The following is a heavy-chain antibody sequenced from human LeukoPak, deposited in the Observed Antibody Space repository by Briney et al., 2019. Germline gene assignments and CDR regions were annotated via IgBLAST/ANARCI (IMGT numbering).Heavy chain of an antibody. V-gene: IGHV4-39*07. CDR2: IYYSGST. CDR3: ARGPYYYDSKTFDY. CDR1: GGSISGSSYY. Sequence: PSETLSLTCTVSGGSISGSSYYWGWIRQPPGKGLEWIGSIYYSGSTYYNPSLKSRVTISVDTSKDQFSLKLSSVTAADTAVYYCARGPYYYDSKTFDYWGQGTLVTVSS. J-gene: IGHJ4*02. D-gene: IGHD3-22*01.